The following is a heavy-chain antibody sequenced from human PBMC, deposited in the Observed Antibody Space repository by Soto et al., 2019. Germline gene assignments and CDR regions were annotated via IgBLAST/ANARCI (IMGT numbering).Heavy chain of an antibody. J-gene: IGHJ5*02. Sequence: SETLSLTCTVSGGSISSGDYYWSWIRQPPWKGLEWIGYIYYSGSTYYNPSLKSRVTISVDTSKNQFSLKLSSVTAADTAVYYCARDRDYDFWSGYQDNWFDPWGQGXLVTVHS. CDR2: IYYSGST. V-gene: IGHV4-30-4*01. D-gene: IGHD3-3*01. CDR1: GGSISSGDYY. CDR3: ARDRDYDFWSGYQDNWFDP.